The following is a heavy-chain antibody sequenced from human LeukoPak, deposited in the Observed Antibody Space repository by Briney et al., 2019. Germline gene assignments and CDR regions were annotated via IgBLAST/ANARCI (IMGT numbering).Heavy chain of an antibody. CDR3: AREMSAGPFDY. D-gene: IGHD6-13*01. Sequence: GGSQRLSCAASGFTFSTYSMNWVRQAPGKGLEWVSYINSSSSTIFYADSVKGRFTMSRDDAKNSLYLQMNSLRAEDTAVYYCAREMSAGPFDYWGQGTLVTVSS. J-gene: IGHJ4*02. CDR1: GFTFSTYS. CDR2: INSSSSTI. V-gene: IGHV3-48*04.